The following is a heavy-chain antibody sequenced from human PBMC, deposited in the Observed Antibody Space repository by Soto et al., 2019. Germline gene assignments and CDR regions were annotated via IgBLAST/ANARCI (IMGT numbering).Heavy chain of an antibody. J-gene: IGHJ5*02. CDR1: GFPFSSYA. CDR2: ISGSDGRT. V-gene: IGHV3-23*01. CDR3: AKRAIPVVVVDFPFDP. D-gene: IGHD2-15*01. Sequence: PGGSLRLSCAASGFPFSSYAMSLVRQSPGKGLEWVSSISGSDGRTYYADSVKGRFTISRDNSKNTLYLQMNSLTAEDTAVYYCAKRAIPVVVVDFPFDPWGQGTRFTLSS.